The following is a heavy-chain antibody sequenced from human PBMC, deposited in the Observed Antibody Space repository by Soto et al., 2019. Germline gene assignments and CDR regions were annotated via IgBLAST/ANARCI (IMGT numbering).Heavy chain of an antibody. V-gene: IGHV1-18*01. Sequence: ASVKVSCKASGYTFTNSGINWVRQAPGQGLEWMGWISTDNGNTNYAQHLQGRVTMTTDTSTSTVHMEVRSLRSDDTAVYYCAREGVAPYYYYGMDVWGQGTPVTVSS. D-gene: IGHD5-12*01. J-gene: IGHJ6*02. CDR2: ISTDNGNT. CDR3: AREGVAPYYYYGMDV. CDR1: GYTFTNSG.